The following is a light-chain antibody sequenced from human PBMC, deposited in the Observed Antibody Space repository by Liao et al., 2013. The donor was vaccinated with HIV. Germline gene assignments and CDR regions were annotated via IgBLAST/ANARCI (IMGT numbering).Light chain of an antibody. CDR1: KLGDKY. Sequence: SYELTQPPSASVSPGQTASITCSGHKLGDKYACWYQQTPGQSPVLIIYHDNQRPSGIPERFSGSNSGNTATLTISGTQAVDEAYYYCQTWDDTTAVFGGGTKLTVL. CDR2: HDN. CDR3: QTWDDTTAV. V-gene: IGLV3-1*01. J-gene: IGLJ2*01.